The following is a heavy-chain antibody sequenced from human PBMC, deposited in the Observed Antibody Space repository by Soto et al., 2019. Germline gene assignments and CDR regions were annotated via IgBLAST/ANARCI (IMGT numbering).Heavy chain of an antibody. V-gene: IGHV3-9*01. CDR2: ISWNSGNI. CDR1: GFTFDDYA. J-gene: IGHJ3*02. D-gene: IGHD4-17*01. Sequence: EVQLVESGGGLVQPGRSLRLSCAASGFTFDDYARHWVRQAPGKGLEWVSGISWNSGNIGYADSVKGRFTISRDNAKNSLYLQMNSLRAEDTALYYCAKWDDYGDRKEAFDIWGQGTMVTVSS. CDR3: AKWDDYGDRKEAFDI.